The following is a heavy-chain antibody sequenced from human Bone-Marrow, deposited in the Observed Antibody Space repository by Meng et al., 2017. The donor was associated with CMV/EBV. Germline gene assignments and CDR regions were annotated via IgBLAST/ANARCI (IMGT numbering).Heavy chain of an antibody. CDR3: ARVKAVSNWFDP. CDR1: GGSFSGYY. J-gene: IGHJ5*02. D-gene: IGHD6-19*01. Sequence: GSLRLSCAVYGGSFSGYYWSWIRQPPGKGLEWIGSIYFSGRTYYSPSLKSRVTISVDTSKKQFSLKVNSVTAADTAVYYCARVKAVSNWFDPWGQGTLVTVSS. V-gene: IGHV4-34*01. CDR2: IYFSGRT.